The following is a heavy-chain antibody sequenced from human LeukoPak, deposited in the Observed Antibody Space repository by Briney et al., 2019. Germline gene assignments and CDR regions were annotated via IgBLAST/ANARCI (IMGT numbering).Heavy chain of an antibody. CDR2: ISYDGSNK. Sequence: GGSLRPSCAASGFTFSSYAMHWVRQAPGKGLEWVAVISYDGSNKYYADSVKGRFTISRDNSKNTLYLQMNSLRAEDTAVYYCARDSDPTTTTVTTPGDYWGQGTLVTVSS. CDR1: GFTFSSYA. V-gene: IGHV3-30-3*01. J-gene: IGHJ4*02. D-gene: IGHD4-17*01. CDR3: ARDSDPTTTTVTTPGDY.